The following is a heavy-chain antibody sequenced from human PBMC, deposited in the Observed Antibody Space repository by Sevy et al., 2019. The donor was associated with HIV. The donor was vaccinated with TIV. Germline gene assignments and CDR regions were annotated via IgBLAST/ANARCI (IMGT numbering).Heavy chain of an antibody. CDR1: GHTFTGYY. J-gene: IGHJ4*02. CDR3: TRSGYYYGFDY. CDR2: INANSGGT. D-gene: IGHD3-22*01. Sequence: ASVKVSCKASGHTFTGYYIHWVRQALGQGLEWMGWINANSGGTNYAQKFQDRVTMTSDTSISTVYMDLSRLRSDDTAVYSCTRSGYYYGFDYWGQGTLVTVSS. V-gene: IGHV1-2*02.